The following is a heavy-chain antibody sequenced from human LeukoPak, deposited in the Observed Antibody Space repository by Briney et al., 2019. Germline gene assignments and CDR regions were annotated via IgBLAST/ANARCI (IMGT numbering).Heavy chain of an antibody. D-gene: IGHD3-22*01. CDR2: IWYDGSNK. CDR3: ATDDSSWSALQNWFDR. V-gene: IGHV3-33*01. CDR1: GFTFSSYG. Sequence: PGGSLRLSCAASGFTFSSYGMHWVRQAPGKGLGWVAVIWYDGSNKYYADSVKGRFTISRDNSKNTLYLQMNSLRAEDTAVYYCATDDSSWSALQNWFDRWGQGTLVTVSS. J-gene: IGHJ5*02.